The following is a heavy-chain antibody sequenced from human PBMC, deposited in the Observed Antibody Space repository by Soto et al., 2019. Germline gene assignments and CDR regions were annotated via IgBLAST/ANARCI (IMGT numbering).Heavy chain of an antibody. Sequence: SETLSLTCAVYGGSFSGYYWTWIRQPPGTGLEWIGEINHSGSTNYNPSLKSRVTISGDTSKNQFSLRLYSVTAADTAVYYCARGDYDSSGYYYVDAFDIWGQGTMVTVSS. CDR2: INHSGST. J-gene: IGHJ3*02. CDR3: ARGDYDSSGYYYVDAFDI. V-gene: IGHV4-34*09. D-gene: IGHD3-22*01. CDR1: GGSFSGYY.